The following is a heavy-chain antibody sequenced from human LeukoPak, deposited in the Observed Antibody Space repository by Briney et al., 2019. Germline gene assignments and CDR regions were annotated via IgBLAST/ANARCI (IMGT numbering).Heavy chain of an antibody. J-gene: IGHJ3*02. CDR3: GRDLNWGAFDI. V-gene: IGHV3-23*01. Sequence: GGSLRLSCAASGFTFSTYGMNWVRQAPGKGLEWVSSISGSGGSTYYADSVEGRFTISRDNAKNSLYLQMNSLTAEDTAMYYCGRDLNWGAFDIRGLGTLVTVSS. CDR2: ISGSGGST. D-gene: IGHD7-27*01. CDR1: GFTFSTYG.